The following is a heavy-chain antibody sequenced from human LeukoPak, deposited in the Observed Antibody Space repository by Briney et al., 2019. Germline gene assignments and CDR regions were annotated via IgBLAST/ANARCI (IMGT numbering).Heavy chain of an antibody. Sequence: SGPTLVNPTQTLTLTCTFSGFSLSTPGMGVAWIRQPPGKALEWLALIYWDDDKRYTPSLSSRLTITKDTSKNQVVLKMFNMDPMDTATYYCAHRRTFFATSGSSYYFDSWGQGTLVTVSS. J-gene: IGHJ4*02. V-gene: IGHV2-5*02. CDR2: IYWDDDK. CDR3: AHRRTFFATSGSSYYFDS. CDR1: GFSLSTPGMG. D-gene: IGHD5-12*01.